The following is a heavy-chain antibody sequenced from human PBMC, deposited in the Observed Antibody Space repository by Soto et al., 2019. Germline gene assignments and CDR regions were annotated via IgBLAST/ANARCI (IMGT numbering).Heavy chain of an antibody. CDR2: INGGNGNT. CDR3: ARELQGLYYFDY. Sequence: QVQVLQSGAEVKKPGASVKVSCKASEYTFTSYTMHWVRQAPAQRLEWMGWINGGNGNTKYSQKFQGRVTITRDTSASTAYMELSSLRSDDTAVYYCARELQGLYYFDYWGQGTLVTVSS. D-gene: IGHD4-4*01. J-gene: IGHJ4*02. CDR1: EYTFTSYT. V-gene: IGHV1-3*01.